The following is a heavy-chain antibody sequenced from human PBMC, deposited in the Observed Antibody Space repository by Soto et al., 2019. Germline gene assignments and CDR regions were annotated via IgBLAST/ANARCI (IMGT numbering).Heavy chain of an antibody. D-gene: IGHD2-2*02. CDR1: GFTFSSYV. CDR3: ANDLEGYCSSTSCYTFFGLDV. J-gene: IGHJ6*02. CDR2: ISYDGSNK. Sequence: QVQLVESGGGVVQPGRSLRLSYAASGFTFSSYVMHWVRQAPGKGLEWVAVISYDGSNKYYADSVKGRFTISRDNSKHTLFLQMNSLRPEDPAVYYCANDLEGYCSSTSCYTFFGLDVWGQGATVTVSS. V-gene: IGHV3-30*18.